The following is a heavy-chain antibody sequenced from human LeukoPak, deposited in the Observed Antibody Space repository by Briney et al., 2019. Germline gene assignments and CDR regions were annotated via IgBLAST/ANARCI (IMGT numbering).Heavy chain of an antibody. Sequence: SETLSLTCAVYGGSFSGYYWSWIRQPPVKGLEWIGEINHSGSTNYNPSLKSRVTMSVDTSKNQFSLKLSSVTAADTAVYYCASLESSWYGNWFDPWGQGTLVTVSS. CDR1: GGSFSGYY. CDR2: INHSGST. V-gene: IGHV4-34*01. J-gene: IGHJ5*02. CDR3: ASLESSWYGNWFDP. D-gene: IGHD6-13*01.